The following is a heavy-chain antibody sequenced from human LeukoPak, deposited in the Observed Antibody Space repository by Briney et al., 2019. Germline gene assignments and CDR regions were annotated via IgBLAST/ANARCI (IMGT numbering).Heavy chain of an antibody. CDR2: INPNTGGT. D-gene: IGHD3-22*01. Sequence: GASVKVSCKASGYTFTGYYVHWVRQAPGQGLEWMGWINPNTGGTNYAQKFQGRVTMTKDTSTNAAYMELNKLASDDTAVYYCARVKFYDSSGYYRAFDPWGQGTLVTVSS. J-gene: IGHJ5*02. CDR1: GYTFTGYY. V-gene: IGHV1-2*02. CDR3: ARVKFYDSSGYYRAFDP.